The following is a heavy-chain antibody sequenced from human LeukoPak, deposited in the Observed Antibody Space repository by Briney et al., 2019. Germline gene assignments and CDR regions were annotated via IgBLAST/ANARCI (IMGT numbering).Heavy chain of an antibody. Sequence: PSETLSLTCTVSGGSISSYYWSWIRQPPGKGLEWIGYIYYSGSTNYNPSLKSRVTISVDTSKNQFSLKLSSVTAADTAVYYCARVSEDYDILTGYFYFDYWGQGTLVTVSS. CDR2: IYYSGST. D-gene: IGHD3-9*01. V-gene: IGHV4-59*12. CDR1: GGSISSYY. J-gene: IGHJ4*02. CDR3: ARVSEDYDILTGYFYFDY.